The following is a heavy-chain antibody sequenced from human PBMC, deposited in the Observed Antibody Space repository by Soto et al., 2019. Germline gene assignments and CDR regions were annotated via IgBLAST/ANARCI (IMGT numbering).Heavy chain of an antibody. CDR2: IYYSGST. V-gene: IGHV4-31*03. CDR1: GGSISSGGYY. J-gene: IGHJ2*01. CDR3: ARSDYDFWSGTGWYFDL. Sequence: QVQLQESGPGLVKPSQTLSLTCTVSGGSISSGGYYWSWIRQHPGKGLEWIGYIYYSGSTYYNPSLTSRVTISVDTSKNQFSLKLSSVTAADTAVYYCARSDYDFWSGTGWYFDLWGRGTLVTVSS. D-gene: IGHD3-3*01.